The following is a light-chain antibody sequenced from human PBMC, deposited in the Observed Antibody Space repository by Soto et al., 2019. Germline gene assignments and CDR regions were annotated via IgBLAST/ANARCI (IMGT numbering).Light chain of an antibody. Sequence: EILLTQSPATLAVSPGEGATLSCRASQSVLTNLAWYQQKPGQAPRLLVYGASTRATGIPASFSGSGSGTEFTLTISSLQPEDFAVYYCQQYNNWPITFGQGTRLEIK. CDR1: QSVLTN. V-gene: IGKV3D-15*01. CDR2: GAS. J-gene: IGKJ5*01. CDR3: QQYNNWPIT.